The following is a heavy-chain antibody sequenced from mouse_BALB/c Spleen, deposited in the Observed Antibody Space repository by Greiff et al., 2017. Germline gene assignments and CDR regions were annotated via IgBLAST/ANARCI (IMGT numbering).Heavy chain of an antibody. CDR3: AREITTWFAY. Sequence: VQLQQSGAELVRPGASVTLSCKASGYTFTDYEMHWVKQTPVHGLEWIGAIDPETGGTAYNQKFKGKATLTADKSSSTAYMELRSLTSEDSAVYYCAREITTWFAYWGQGTLVTVSA. V-gene: IGHV1-15*01. D-gene: IGHD2-4*01. CDR1: GYTFTDYE. J-gene: IGHJ3*01. CDR2: IDPETGGT.